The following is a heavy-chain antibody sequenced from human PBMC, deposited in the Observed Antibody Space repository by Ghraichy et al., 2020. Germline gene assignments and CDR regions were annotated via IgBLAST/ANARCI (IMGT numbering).Heavy chain of an antibody. D-gene: IGHD2-15*01. J-gene: IGHJ4*02. Sequence: GREAPGKGLEWVSSISSSSSYIYYADSVKGRFTISRDNAKNSLYLQMNSLRAEDTAVYYCARDRRYCSGGSCYYGDFDYWGQGTLVTVSS. CDR2: ISSSSSYI. CDR3: ARDRRYCSGGSCYYGDFDY. V-gene: IGHV3-21*01.